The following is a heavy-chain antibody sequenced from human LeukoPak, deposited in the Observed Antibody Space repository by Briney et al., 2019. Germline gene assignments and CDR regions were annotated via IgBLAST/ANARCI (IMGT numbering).Heavy chain of an antibody. CDR1: GFTFSSCW. J-gene: IGHJ4*02. Sequence: PGGSLRLSCAASGFTFSSCWMSWVRQAPGKGLEWVANIKQDGSEKYYVDSVKGRFTISRDNAKNSLYLQMNSLRAEDTALYYCARALRYNWNDNFDYWGQGTLVTVSS. V-gene: IGHV3-7*03. CDR3: ARALRYNWNDNFDY. D-gene: IGHD1-20*01. CDR2: IKQDGSEK.